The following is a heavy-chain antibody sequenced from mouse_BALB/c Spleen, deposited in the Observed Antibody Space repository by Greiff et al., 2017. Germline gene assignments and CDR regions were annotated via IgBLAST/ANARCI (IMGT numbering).Heavy chain of an antibody. D-gene: IGHD2-14*01. Sequence: QVQLKESGPGLVQPSQSLSITCTVSGFSLTSYGVHWVRQSPGKGLEWLGVIWSGGSTDYNAAFISRLSISKDNSKSQVFFKMNSLQANDTAIYYCARGVYYRYDAGFAYWGQGTLVTVSA. CDR1: GFSLTSYG. CDR2: IWSGGST. CDR3: ARGVYYRYDAGFAY. V-gene: IGHV2-2*02. J-gene: IGHJ3*01.